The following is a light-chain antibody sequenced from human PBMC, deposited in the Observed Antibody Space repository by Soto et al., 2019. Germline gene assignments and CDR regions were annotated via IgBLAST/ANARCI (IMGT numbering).Light chain of an antibody. Sequence: QSLLTQPPSASGSPGQSVTISCTGASSDVGGYNHVSWFQQHPDKAPKLMIYEVTKRLSGVPDRFSGSKSGNTASLTVSGLQTEDEADYYCSSYAGSNYVFGTGTKLTVL. V-gene: IGLV2-8*01. CDR3: SSYAGSNYV. J-gene: IGLJ1*01. CDR2: EVT. CDR1: SSDVGGYNH.